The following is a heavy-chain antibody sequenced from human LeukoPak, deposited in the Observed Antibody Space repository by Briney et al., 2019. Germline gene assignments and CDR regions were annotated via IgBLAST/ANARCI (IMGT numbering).Heavy chain of an antibody. Sequence: GGSLRLSCAASGFNFSSYAMIWVRQAPGKGLDGVSSLSPTSGYLYYAPSVKGRFTISRDNAENSLYLLMNSLRAEDTAVYYCAREGPTAALFDYWGQGTQVTVSS. CDR1: GFNFSSYA. CDR2: LSPTSGYL. D-gene: IGHD4-17*01. CDR3: AREGPTAALFDY. J-gene: IGHJ4*02. V-gene: IGHV3-21*01.